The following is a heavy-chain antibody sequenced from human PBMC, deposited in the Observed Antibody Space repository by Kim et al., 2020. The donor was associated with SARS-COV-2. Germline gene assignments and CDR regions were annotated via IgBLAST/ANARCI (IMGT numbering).Heavy chain of an antibody. CDR2: ISWDGGST. V-gene: IGHV3-43D*03. J-gene: IGHJ3*02. CDR1: GFTFDDYA. D-gene: IGHD2-21*02. Sequence: GGSLRLSCAASGFTFDDYAMHWVRQAPGKGLEWVSLISWDGGSTYYADSVKGRFTISRDNSKNSLYLQMNSLRAEDTALYYCAKEQLPLLAYCVGDCYSGASFGTWGQGTMVTPSS. CDR3: AKEQLPLLAYCVGDCYSGASFGT.